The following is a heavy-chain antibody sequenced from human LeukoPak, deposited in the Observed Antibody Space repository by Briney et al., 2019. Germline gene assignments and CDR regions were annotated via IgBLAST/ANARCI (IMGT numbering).Heavy chain of an antibody. CDR2: IYPGDSDT. CDR1: GYSFTSYW. V-gene: IGHV5-51*01. J-gene: IGHJ6*04. D-gene: IGHD3-10*01. Sequence: GESLKISCKASGYSFTSYWIGWVRQMPGKGLEWIGIIYPGDSDTRYSPSFQGQVTISADKSISSADLQWSSLKASDTAMYYCARQDASGYYFYGVDVWGEGTTVSVSS. CDR3: ARQDASGYYFYGVDV.